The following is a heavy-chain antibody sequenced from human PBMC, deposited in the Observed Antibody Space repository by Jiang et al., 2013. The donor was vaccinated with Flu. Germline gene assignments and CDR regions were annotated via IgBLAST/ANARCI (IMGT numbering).Heavy chain of an antibody. CDR1: GYTFTGYY. V-gene: IGHV1-2*02. Sequence: GAEVKKPGASVKVSCKASGYTFTGYYMHWVRQAPGQGLEWMGWINPNSGGTNYAQKFQGRVTMTRDTSISTAYMELSRLRSDDTAVYYCARDEAVEQWLVGWFDPWGQGTLVTVSS. CDR3: ARDEAVEQWLVGWFDP. J-gene: IGHJ5*02. CDR2: INPNSGGT. D-gene: IGHD6-19*01.